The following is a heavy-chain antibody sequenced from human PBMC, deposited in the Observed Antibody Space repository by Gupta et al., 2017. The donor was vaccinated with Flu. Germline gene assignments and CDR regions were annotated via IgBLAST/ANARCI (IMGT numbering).Heavy chain of an antibody. D-gene: IGHD1-20*01. Sequence: EVYLVESGGRLVQPGGSLRPSCVTSGFKFDDYSMYWVRQAPGRGLEWVSGISWGSSNKDYADSVEGRFTISRDNAKKSLYLQMRSLRPEDTALYYCAKGLGDNTSQVYWGQGTLVTVAS. V-gene: IGHV3-9*01. J-gene: IGHJ4*02. CDR3: AKGLGDNTSQVY. CDR2: ISWGSSNK. CDR1: GFKFDDYS.